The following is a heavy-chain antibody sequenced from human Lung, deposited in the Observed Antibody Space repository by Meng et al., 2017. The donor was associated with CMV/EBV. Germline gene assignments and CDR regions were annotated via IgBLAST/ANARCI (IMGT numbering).Heavy chain of an antibody. V-gene: IGHV1-2*02. J-gene: IGHJ4*02. CDR3: ARDHDWVADD. D-gene: IGHD3-16*01. Sequence: ASXXVSCKASGYFFNDHFMHWVRQAPGQGLEWMGWIQPSSGYTNYAQNFQGRVTMTSDSSIATAYMELTRLTSDDTAVYYCARDHDWVADDWGQGTLVTVSS. CDR2: IQPSSGYT. CDR1: GYFFNDHF.